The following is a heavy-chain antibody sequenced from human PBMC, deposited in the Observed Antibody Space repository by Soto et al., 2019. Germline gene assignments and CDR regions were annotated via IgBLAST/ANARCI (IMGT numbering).Heavy chain of an antibody. J-gene: IGHJ4*02. D-gene: IGHD2-2*01. V-gene: IGHV1-46*03. CDR2: INPSSGST. CDR1: GYTFTSYA. CDR3: TRDMGGGIVVVPAASQYYFEY. Sequence: GASVKVSCKASGYTFTSYAMHWVRQAPGQGLEWMGIINPSSGSTSNAQKFQGRLTMTRDTSTSTVHMELSSLRSEDTAVYYCTRDMGGGIVVVPAASQYYFEYWGQGTLVTVSS.